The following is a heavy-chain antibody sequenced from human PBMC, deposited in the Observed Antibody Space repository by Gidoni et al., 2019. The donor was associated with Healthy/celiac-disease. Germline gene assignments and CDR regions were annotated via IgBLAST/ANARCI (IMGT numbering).Heavy chain of an antibody. CDR2: IYYRGDT. J-gene: IGHJ4*02. V-gene: IGHV4-39*07. CDR3: ARDARYSSSWSHFDY. CDR1: GGSISSRDYY. D-gene: IGHD6-13*01. Sequence: QLQLQESGPGLAKPSETLSLTCPVSGGSISSRDYYWGWVGQPPGKGLEWIGTIYYRGDTYSNPSLKSRVTISVDMSRNQFSLWLTSVTAADTAMYYCARDARYSSSWSHFDYWGQGILVTVSS.